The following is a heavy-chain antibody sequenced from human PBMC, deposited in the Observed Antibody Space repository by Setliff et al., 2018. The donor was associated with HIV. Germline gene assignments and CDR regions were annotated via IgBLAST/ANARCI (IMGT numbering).Heavy chain of an antibody. Sequence: SESLSLTCTVSGDSITNDDYYWGWIRQPPGKGLEWIAIIHYNGRTYYDPSLKSRVTIFVDTSKTQFYLKLRSVTASDTAVYYCARYTSKVDWFDPWGQGTLVTVSS. D-gene: IGHD2-2*02. V-gene: IGHV4-39*01. CDR1: GDSITNDDYY. J-gene: IGHJ5*02. CDR3: ARYTSKVDWFDP. CDR2: IHYNGRT.